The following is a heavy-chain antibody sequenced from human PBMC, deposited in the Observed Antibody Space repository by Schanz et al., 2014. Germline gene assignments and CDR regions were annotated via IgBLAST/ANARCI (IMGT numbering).Heavy chain of an antibody. Sequence: QVQLVQSGAEVKKPGASVKVSCKASGYTFSDYYIHWVRQAPGQGLEWMGWINPNTGGTNFAQKFQGWVTVTRDTSISTVYTEQSRVTYEDTAVYYCARDDRAYYYGMDVWGQGTTVTVSS. D-gene: IGHD3-22*01. CDR2: INPNTGGT. CDR1: GYTFSDYY. CDR3: ARDDRAYYYGMDV. J-gene: IGHJ6*02. V-gene: IGHV1-2*04.